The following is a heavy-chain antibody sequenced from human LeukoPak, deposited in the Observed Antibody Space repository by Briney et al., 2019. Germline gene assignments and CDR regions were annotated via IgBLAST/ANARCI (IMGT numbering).Heavy chain of an antibody. Sequence: SETLSLTCTVSGGSISSSSYYWGWIRQPPGKGLEWIGSIYYSGSTYYNPSLKSRVTISVDTSKNQFSLKLSSVTAADTAVYYCARMYSGYDLRGFDYWGQGTLVTVSS. V-gene: IGHV4-39*07. D-gene: IGHD5-12*01. CDR2: IYYSGST. CDR3: ARMYSGYDLRGFDY. CDR1: GGSISSSSYY. J-gene: IGHJ4*02.